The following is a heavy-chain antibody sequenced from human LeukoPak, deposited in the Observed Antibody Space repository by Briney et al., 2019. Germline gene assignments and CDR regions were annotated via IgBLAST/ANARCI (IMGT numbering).Heavy chain of an antibody. Sequence: GGSLRLSCAASGFTFSSYGMTWVRQAPGKGLEWVSAISGSGSGGSTYYADSVKGWFTISRDNSKNTLYLQMNSLRVEDTAVYYCAKATSVTTLFDYWGQGTLVTVSS. CDR1: GFTFSSYG. D-gene: IGHD4-17*01. V-gene: IGHV3-23*01. CDR3: AKATSVTTLFDY. CDR2: ISGSGSGGST. J-gene: IGHJ4*02.